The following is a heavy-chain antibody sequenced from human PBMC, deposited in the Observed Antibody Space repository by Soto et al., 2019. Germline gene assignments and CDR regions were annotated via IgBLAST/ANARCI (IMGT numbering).Heavy chain of an antibody. CDR2: IYHSGST. CDR3: ARVGIAASGGMDV. V-gene: IGHV4-30-2*01. D-gene: IGHD6-13*01. Sequence: SLSLTCAVSGGSISSGGYSWSWIRQPPGKGLEWIGYIYHSGSTYYNPSLKSRVTISVDRSKNQFSLKLSSVTAADTAVYYCARVGIAASGGMDVWGQGTTVTVSS. J-gene: IGHJ6*02. CDR1: GGSISSGGYS.